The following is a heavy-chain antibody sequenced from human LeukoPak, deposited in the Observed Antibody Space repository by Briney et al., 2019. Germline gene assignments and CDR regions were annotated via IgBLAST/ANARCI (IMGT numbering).Heavy chain of an antibody. D-gene: IGHD2-2*02. V-gene: IGHV3-11*01. CDR2: ISSSGSTI. CDR3: AKTDCTSSSCYTIDS. CDR1: GFTFSDYY. Sequence: MTGGSLRLSCAASGFTFSDYYMNWIRQAPGKGLEWVSYISSSGSTIYHADSVKGRFTISRDNAKNSLYLQMNSLRAEDTAVYYCAKTDCTSSSCYTIDSWGQGTLVTVSS. J-gene: IGHJ4*02.